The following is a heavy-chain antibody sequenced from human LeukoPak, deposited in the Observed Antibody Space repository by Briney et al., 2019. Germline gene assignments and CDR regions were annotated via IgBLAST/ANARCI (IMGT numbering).Heavy chain of an antibody. V-gene: IGHV1-69*04. CDR3: ARERLVAARYYYYGMDV. Sequence: SVKLSCKASGRTFSSYDISWVRHAPGQGLEWMGKIIPILGIANYAQKFQGRVTITADKSTSTAYMELSSLRSEDTAVYYCARERLVAARYYYYGMDVWGQGTTVTVSS. J-gene: IGHJ6*02. CDR1: GRTFSSYD. D-gene: IGHD2-15*01. CDR2: IIPILGIA.